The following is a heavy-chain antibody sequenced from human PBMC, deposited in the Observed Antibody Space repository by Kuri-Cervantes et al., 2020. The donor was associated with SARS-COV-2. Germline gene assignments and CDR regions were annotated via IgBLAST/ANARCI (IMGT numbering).Heavy chain of an antibody. CDR1: GYTFTGYY. D-gene: IGHD6-6*01. CDR2: INPNSGGT. Sequence: ASVKVSCKASGYTFTGYYMHWVRQAPGQGLEWMGWINPNSGGTNYAQKFQGRVTMTRDTSISTAYMEPSRLRSDDTAVYYCARMGFKQLVPRYYYYYMDVWGKGTTVTVSS. J-gene: IGHJ6*03. CDR3: ARMGFKQLVPRYYYYYMDV. V-gene: IGHV1-2*02.